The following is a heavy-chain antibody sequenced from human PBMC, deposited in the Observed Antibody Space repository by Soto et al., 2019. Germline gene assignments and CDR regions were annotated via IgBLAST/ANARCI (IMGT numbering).Heavy chain of an antibody. J-gene: IGHJ5*02. CDR1: GFTCSSYP. Sequence: PGGSLRLSCPASGFTCSSYPMSWVRQAPGKGLEWVSSISGSGGSTYYADSVKGRFTISRDNAKNSLYLQMNSLRAEDTAVYYCARDVDSSSSGLSFWQKEFDPWGQGTLVTVSS. CDR2: ISGSGGST. D-gene: IGHD6-6*01. CDR3: ARDVDSSSSGLSFWQKEFDP. V-gene: IGHV3-23*01.